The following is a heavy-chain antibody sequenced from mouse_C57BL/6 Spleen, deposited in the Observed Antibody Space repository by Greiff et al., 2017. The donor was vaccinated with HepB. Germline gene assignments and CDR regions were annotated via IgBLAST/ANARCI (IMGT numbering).Heavy chain of an antibody. Sequence: EVKLMESGGGLVQPGGSLSLSCAASGFTFTDYYMSWVRQPPGKALEWLGFIRNKANGYTTEYSASVKGRFTISRDNSQSILYLQMNALRAEDSATYYCARYRDDGAGFAYWGQGTLVTVSA. CDR2: IRNKANGYTT. CDR1: GFTFTDYY. J-gene: IGHJ3*01. V-gene: IGHV7-3*01. D-gene: IGHD2-3*01. CDR3: ARYRDDGAGFAY.